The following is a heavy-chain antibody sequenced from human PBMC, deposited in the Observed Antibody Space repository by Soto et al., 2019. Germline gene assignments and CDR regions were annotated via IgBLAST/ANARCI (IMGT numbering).Heavy chain of an antibody. J-gene: IGHJ4*02. D-gene: IGHD6-13*01. Sequence: TSETLSLTCTVSWSISSYYWSLIRQPPGKGLEWIGYIYYSGSTNYNPSLKSRVTISVDTSKNQFSLKLSSVTAADTAVYYCARRYSSSFAFWGQGTLVTVSS. CDR1: WSISSYY. CDR2: IYYSGST. CDR3: ARRYSSSFAF. V-gene: IGHV4-59*08.